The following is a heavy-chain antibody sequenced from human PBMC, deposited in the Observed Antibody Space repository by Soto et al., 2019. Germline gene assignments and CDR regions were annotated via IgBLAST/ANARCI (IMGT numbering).Heavy chain of an antibody. CDR3: ARDVKRRGGSYYWYFAL. CDR2: IIPNFGTA. D-gene: IGHD1-26*01. J-gene: IGHJ2*01. Sequence: SVKVSCKTSGYTFIAYYIHWVRQAPGQGLEWMGGIIPNFGTANYAQKFQGRVTITADESTSTAYMELSSLRSEDTAVYYCARDVKRRGGSYYWYFALWGRGTLVTVSS. CDR1: GYTFIAYY. V-gene: IGHV1-69*13.